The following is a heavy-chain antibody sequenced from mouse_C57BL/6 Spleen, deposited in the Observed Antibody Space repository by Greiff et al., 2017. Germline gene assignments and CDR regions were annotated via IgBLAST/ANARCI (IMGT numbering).Heavy chain of an antibody. V-gene: IGHV1-80*01. J-gene: IGHJ2*01. CDR2: IYPGDGDT. CDR1: GYAFSSYW. CDR3: ARRGEYPHYFDY. Sequence: QVQLQQSGAELVKPGASVKISCKASGYAFSSYWMNWVKQRPGKGLEWIGQIYPGDGDTNYNGKFKGKATLTADKSSSTAYMQLSSLTSEDSAVYFCARRGEYPHYFDYWGQGTTLTVSS. D-gene: IGHD2-10*02.